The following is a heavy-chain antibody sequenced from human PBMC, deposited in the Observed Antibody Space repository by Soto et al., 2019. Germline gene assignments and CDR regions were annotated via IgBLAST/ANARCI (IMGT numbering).Heavy chain of an antibody. CDR3: ARHGGSYSFDY. CDR2: NSYSGST. V-gene: IGHV4-59*08. D-gene: IGHD1-26*01. Sequence: QVQLQESGPGLVKPSETLSLTCTVTGGSTSSYYWSWLRQPPGKGLEWIGYNSYSGSTDYNSSLKSRVTISVDTSKNQFSLKLSSATAADTAVYYCARHGGSYSFDYWGQGTLVTVSS. J-gene: IGHJ4*02. CDR1: GGSTSSYY.